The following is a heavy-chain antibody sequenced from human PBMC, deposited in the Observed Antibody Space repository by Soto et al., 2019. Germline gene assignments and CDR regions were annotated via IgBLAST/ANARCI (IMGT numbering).Heavy chain of an antibody. J-gene: IGHJ5*02. Sequence: EVQLLESGEGLVQPGGSLRLSCAASGFTFGTYAMNWVRQAPGKGLEWVSGITGSGGSTYYADSVKGRFTISRDNSKNTLYLQMNSLRGDDTAVYYCAKERSVDTRDWFDPWGQGTLVTVSS. CDR1: GFTFGTYA. D-gene: IGHD5-18*01. CDR3: AKERSVDTRDWFDP. V-gene: IGHV3-23*01. CDR2: ITGSGGST.